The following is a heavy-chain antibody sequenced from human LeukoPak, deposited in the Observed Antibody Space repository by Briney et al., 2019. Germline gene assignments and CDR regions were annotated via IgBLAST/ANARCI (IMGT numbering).Heavy chain of an antibody. CDR1: GYTFTGYY. CDR3: ARARMGYGDSDFDY. D-gene: IGHD4-17*01. V-gene: IGHV1-2*02. Sequence: ASVKVSCKASGYTFTGYYMHWVRQTPGQGLEWMGWINPNSGGTNYAQKFQGRVTMTRDTSTSTAYMELSRLRSDDTAVYYCARARMGYGDSDFDYWGQGTLVTVSS. J-gene: IGHJ4*02. CDR2: INPNSGGT.